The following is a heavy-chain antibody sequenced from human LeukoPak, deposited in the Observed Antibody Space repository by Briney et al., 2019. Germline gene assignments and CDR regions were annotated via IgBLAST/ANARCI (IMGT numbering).Heavy chain of an antibody. CDR2: IHYSGST. CDR1: GGSITSY. V-gene: IGHV4-59*01. Sequence: NPSETLSLTCTVSGGSITSYWSWIRKPPGKGLEWIGYIHYSGSTNYNPSLKSRVTISVDTSKNQFSLKLSSVTAADTAMYYCAREHVDTAMVFDYWGQGTLVTVSS. J-gene: IGHJ4*02. D-gene: IGHD5-18*01. CDR3: AREHVDTAMVFDY.